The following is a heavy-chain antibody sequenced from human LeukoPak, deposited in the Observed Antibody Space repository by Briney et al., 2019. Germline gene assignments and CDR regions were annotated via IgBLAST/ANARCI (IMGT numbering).Heavy chain of an antibody. CDR1: GFTFSSYA. CDR2: ISGSGGST. D-gene: IGHD1-26*01. V-gene: IGHV3-23*01. CDR3: AKERFRIVGARSFDY. J-gene: IGHJ4*02. Sequence: GGSLRLSCAASGFTFSSYAMSWVRQAPGKGLEWVSDISGSGGSTYYADSVKGRFTISRDNSKNTLYLQMNSLRAEDTAVYYCAKERFRIVGARSFDYWGQGTLVTVSS.